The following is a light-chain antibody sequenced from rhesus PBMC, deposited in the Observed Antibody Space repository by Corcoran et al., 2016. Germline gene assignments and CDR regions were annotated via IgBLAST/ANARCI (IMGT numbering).Light chain of an antibody. J-gene: IGKJ1*01. V-gene: IGKV1-22*01. CDR1: QSISNW. Sequence: DIQMTQSPSSLSASVGDTVTITCRASQSISNWLAWYQQKPGRVPNLLIYKASTLQVGVPSRCSGSGSGTDFTLTISSLQSGDFGTYCCQNYGRNPWTFGQGTRVEIK. CDR2: KAS. CDR3: QNYGRNPWT.